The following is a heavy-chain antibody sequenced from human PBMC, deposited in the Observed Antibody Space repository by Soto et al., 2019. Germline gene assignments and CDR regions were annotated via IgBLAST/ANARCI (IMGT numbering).Heavy chain of an antibody. D-gene: IGHD1-7*01. CDR3: AIENSITGTTPSNY. Sequence: GGSLRLSCAASGFTFSSYGMHWVRQAPGKGLEWVAVISYDGSNKYYADSVKGRFTTSRDNSKNTLYLQMNSLRAEDTAVYYCAIENSITGTTPSNYWGQGTLVTVSS. V-gene: IGHV3-30*03. CDR1: GFTFSSYG. J-gene: IGHJ4*02. CDR2: ISYDGSNK.